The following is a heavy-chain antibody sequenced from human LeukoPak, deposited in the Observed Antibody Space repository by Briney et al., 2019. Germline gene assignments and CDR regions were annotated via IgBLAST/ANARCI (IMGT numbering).Heavy chain of an antibody. CDR3: ARTRGIAVAIDY. J-gene: IGHJ4*02. CDR1: GYTFTGYY. V-gene: IGHV1-2*02. CDR2: INPNSGGT. Sequence: ASVKVSCKASGYTFTGYYMHWVRQAPGQGLGWMGWINPNSGGTNYAQKFQGRVTMTRDTSISTAYMELSRLRSDDTAVYYCARTRGIAVAIDYWGQGTLVTVSS. D-gene: IGHD6-19*01.